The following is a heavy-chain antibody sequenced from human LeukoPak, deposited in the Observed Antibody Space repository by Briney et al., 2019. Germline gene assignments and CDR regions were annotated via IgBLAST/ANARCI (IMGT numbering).Heavy chain of an antibody. CDR3: TSNHVDTAMVLDHYYYYYYMDV. Sequence: GGSLRLSCTASGFTFGDYAMSWFRQAPGKGLEWVGFIRSKAYGGTTEYAASVKGRFTISRDDSKSIAYLQMNSLKTEDTAVYYCTSNHVDTAMVLDHYYYYYYMDVWGKGTTVTVSS. CDR1: GFTFGDYA. V-gene: IGHV3-49*03. D-gene: IGHD5-18*01. J-gene: IGHJ6*03. CDR2: IRSKAYGGTT.